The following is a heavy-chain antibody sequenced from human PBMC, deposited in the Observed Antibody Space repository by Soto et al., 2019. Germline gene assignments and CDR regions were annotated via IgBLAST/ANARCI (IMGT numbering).Heavy chain of an antibody. J-gene: IGHJ4*02. V-gene: IGHV3-53*01. CDR1: GFSVNNY. CDR2: MYSGGGT. D-gene: IGHD3-16*01. CDR3: ASAPSALYDY. Sequence: GGSLRLSCAASGFSVNNYMSWVRQAPGKGLEWVSVMYSGGGTWYTDSVKGRSTISRDNSKNTLYLQMNSLRAEDTALYYCASAPSALYDYWGQGTLVTVSS.